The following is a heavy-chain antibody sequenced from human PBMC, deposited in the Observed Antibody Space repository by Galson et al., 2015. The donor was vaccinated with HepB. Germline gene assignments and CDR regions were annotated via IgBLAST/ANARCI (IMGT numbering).Heavy chain of an antibody. CDR1: GFTFSSYW. V-gene: IGHV3-74*01. D-gene: IGHD2-21*01. CDR3: ARDLVD. Sequence: SLRLSCAASGFTFSSYWMHWVRQVPEKGLMWVSRINSEGSTTSYADSVKGRFTISRDNAKNTLFLQMNSLRAEDTAVYYCARDLVDWGQGTLVTVSS. CDR2: INSEGSTT. J-gene: IGHJ4*02.